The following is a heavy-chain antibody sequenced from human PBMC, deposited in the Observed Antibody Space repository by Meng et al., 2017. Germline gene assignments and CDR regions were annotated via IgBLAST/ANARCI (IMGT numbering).Heavy chain of an antibody. D-gene: IGHD6-6*01. Sequence: SVKVSCKASGGTFSSYAISWVRQAPGQGLEWMGGIIPIFGTANYAQKCQGRVTITADESTSTAYMELSSLRSEDTAVYDCARAQYSSSSNDTFEIWGQGTMVTVSS. CDR3: ARAQYSSSSNDTFEI. V-gene: IGHV1-69*13. J-gene: IGHJ3*02. CDR1: GGTFSSYA. CDR2: IIPIFGTA.